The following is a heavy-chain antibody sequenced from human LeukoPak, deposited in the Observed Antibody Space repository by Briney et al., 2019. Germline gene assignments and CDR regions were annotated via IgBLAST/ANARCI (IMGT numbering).Heavy chain of an antibody. D-gene: IGHD3-10*01. V-gene: IGHV4-34*01. CDR3: ARGRTGSI. CDR1: GRSFSGYY. CDR2: INHSGST. J-gene: IGHJ4*02. Sequence: SETLSLTCAVYGRSFSGYYWSWVRQPPGKGLEWIGEINHSGSTNYNPSLKSRVSISVDTSKNQFSLKLSSVTAADTAVYYCARGRTGSIWGQGTLVTVSS.